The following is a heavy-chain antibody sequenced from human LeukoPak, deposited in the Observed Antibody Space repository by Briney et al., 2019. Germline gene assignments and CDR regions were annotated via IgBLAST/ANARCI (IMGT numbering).Heavy chain of an antibody. CDR3: ARDLDSGYGGDY. CDR2: INSDGSIT. D-gene: IGHD5-12*01. J-gene: IGHJ4*02. Sequence: GGSLRLSCAASGFTFSCYWMHWVRQAPGKGLVWVSRINSDGSITSYADSVKGRFTISRDNAKNTLYLQMNSLRAEDTAVYYCARDLDSGYGGDYWGQGTLVTVSS. CDR1: GFTFSCYW. V-gene: IGHV3-74*01.